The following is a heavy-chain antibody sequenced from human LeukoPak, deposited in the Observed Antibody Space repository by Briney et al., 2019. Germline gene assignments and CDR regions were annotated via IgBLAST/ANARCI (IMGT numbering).Heavy chain of an antibody. D-gene: IGHD3-3*01. CDR1: GFTFSKYW. Sequence: GGSLRLSCAASGFTFSKYWLHWLHQAPGKGLVWVSRINPDDKSASYADSVKGRFTIARDDARKTLYLQMNSVRAEDTAVYYCAPLGVLISGYRAFDIWGQGTMVAVSS. CDR3: APLGVLISGYRAFDI. V-gene: IGHV3-74*01. J-gene: IGHJ3*02. CDR2: INPDDKSA.